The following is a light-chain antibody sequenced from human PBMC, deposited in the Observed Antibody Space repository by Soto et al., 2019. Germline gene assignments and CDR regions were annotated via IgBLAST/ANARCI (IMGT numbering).Light chain of an antibody. CDR3: VQGTHWPWT. Sequence: DVVMTQSPLSLSVTLRQPASISCRSSQGLVYSDGNTFLNWFHQRPGQSPRRLIYQVSNRDSGVPDRFSGSGSGTDYTLTISGVEAEDVVIYYCVQGTHWPWTFGQGTKVEIK. V-gene: IGKV2-30*01. CDR1: QGLVYSDGNTF. J-gene: IGKJ1*01. CDR2: QVS.